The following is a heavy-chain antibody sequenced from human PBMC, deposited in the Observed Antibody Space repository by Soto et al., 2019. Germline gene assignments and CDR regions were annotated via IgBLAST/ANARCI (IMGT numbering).Heavy chain of an antibody. CDR3: ARASYYYDSSGYYGMDV. CDR1: GYTFTSYG. CDR2: ISAYNGNT. J-gene: IGHJ6*02. Sequence: AASVKVSCKASGYTFTSYGISWVRQAPGQGLEWMGWISAYNGNTNYAQKLQGRVTMTTDTSTSTAYMELRSLRSDDTAVYYCARASYYYDSSGYYGMDVWGQGTTVTVSS. V-gene: IGHV1-18*01. D-gene: IGHD3-22*01.